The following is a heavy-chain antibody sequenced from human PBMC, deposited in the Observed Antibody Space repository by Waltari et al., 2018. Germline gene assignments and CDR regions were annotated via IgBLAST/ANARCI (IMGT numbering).Heavy chain of an antibody. CDR3: ASGNWGSKGGRGDY. CDR2: IIPIVGTA. CDR1: GGTFSSYA. Sequence: QVQLVQSGAEVKKPGSSVKVSCKASGGTFSSYAISWVRQAPGQGLEWMGGIIPIVGTANYAQKCQGRVTMTTDESTSTAYMELSSLRSEDTAVYYCASGNWGSKGGRGDYWGQGTLVTVSS. V-gene: IGHV1-69*05. J-gene: IGHJ4*02. D-gene: IGHD7-27*01.